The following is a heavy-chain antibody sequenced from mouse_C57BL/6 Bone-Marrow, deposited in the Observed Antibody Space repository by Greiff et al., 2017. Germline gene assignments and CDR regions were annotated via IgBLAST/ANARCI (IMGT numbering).Heavy chain of an antibody. J-gene: IGHJ1*03. CDR2: IYPGSGST. D-gene: IGHD2-5*01. CDR3: ARPYYSNYWYFDV. CDR1: GYTFTSYW. Sequence: VQLQQPGAELVKPGASVKMSCTASGYTFTSYWITWVKQRPGQGLEWIGDIYPGSGSTNYNEKSKSKATLTVDTSSSTAYMQLSSLTSEDSAVYYCARPYYSNYWYFDVWGTGTTVTVSS. V-gene: IGHV1-55*01.